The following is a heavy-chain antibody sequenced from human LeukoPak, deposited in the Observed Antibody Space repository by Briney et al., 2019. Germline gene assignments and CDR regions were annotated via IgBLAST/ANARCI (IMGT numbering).Heavy chain of an antibody. V-gene: IGHV3-20*04. CDR1: GFTFDDYG. Sequence: PGGSLRLSCAASGFTFDDYGMSWVRQAPGKGLEWVSGINWNGGSTGYADSVKGRFTISRDNAKNSLYLQMNSLRAEDTALYYCARIRPSLRFLESHQGAYYYYYMDVWGQGTTVTVSS. CDR2: INWNGGST. D-gene: IGHD3-3*01. CDR3: ARIRPSLRFLESHQGAYYYYYMDV. J-gene: IGHJ6*03.